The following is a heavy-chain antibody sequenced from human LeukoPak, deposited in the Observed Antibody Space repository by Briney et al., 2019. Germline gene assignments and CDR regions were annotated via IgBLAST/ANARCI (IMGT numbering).Heavy chain of an antibody. D-gene: IGHD4-23*01. Sequence: GGSLRLSCAASGFTFDDYGMSWVRQAPGKGLEGVSGLNWNGGSTGYADSVKGRFTISRDNAKNSLYLQMSSLRAEDTALYDRARGGSNGLYYFTDVWGKASTVTVSS. CDR2: LNWNGGST. CDR3: ARGGSNGLYYFTDV. J-gene: IGHJ6*03. V-gene: IGHV3-20*01. CDR1: GFTFDDYG.